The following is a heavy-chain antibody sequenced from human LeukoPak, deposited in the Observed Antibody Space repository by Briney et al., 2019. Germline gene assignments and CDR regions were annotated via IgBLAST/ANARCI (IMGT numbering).Heavy chain of an antibody. CDR3: ARDLIWSGFDY. CDR2: ITYDGSNS. V-gene: IGHV3-30*04. D-gene: IGHD3-3*01. Sequence: GGSLRLSCAASGFIFRTSAIHWVRQAPGKGLEWVAVITYDGSNSYYADSVKGRFTISRDNAKNSLYLQMNSLRAEDTAVYYCARDLIWSGFDYWGQGTLVTVSS. CDR1: GFIFRTSA. J-gene: IGHJ4*02.